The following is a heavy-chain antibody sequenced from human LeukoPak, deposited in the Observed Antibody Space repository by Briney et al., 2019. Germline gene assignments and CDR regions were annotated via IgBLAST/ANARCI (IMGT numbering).Heavy chain of an antibody. CDR1: AFNFSGNY. V-gene: IGHV3-66*01. Sequence: PGGSLRLSCVDSAFNFSGNYMSWVRQAPGKGLEWVSVIYSGGSTYYADSVKGRFTISRDNSKNTLYLQMNSLRAEDTAVYYCARGGGVVALQRWGQGTLVTVSS. D-gene: IGHD3-22*01. J-gene: IGHJ1*01. CDR2: IYSGGST. CDR3: ARGGGVVALQR.